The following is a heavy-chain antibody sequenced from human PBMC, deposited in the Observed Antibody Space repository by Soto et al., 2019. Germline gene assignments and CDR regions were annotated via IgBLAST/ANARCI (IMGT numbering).Heavy chain of an antibody. Sequence: QVQLQESGPGLVKPSETLSLTCTVSGGSVSSGSYYWSWIRQPPGKGLEWIGYIYYSGSTNYNPSRKSRVTISVDTSKNQFSLKLSSVTAADTAVYYCAREGGATPWDYYDMDVWGQGTTVTVSS. J-gene: IGHJ6*02. D-gene: IGHD1-26*01. CDR2: IYYSGST. V-gene: IGHV4-61*01. CDR3: AREGGATPWDYYDMDV. CDR1: GGSVSSGSYY.